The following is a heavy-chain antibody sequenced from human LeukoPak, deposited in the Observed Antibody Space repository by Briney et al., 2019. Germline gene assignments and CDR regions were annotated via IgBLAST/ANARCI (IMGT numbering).Heavy chain of an antibody. CDR2: INPSGGST. D-gene: IGHD3-10*01. CDR1: GYTFTSYY. V-gene: IGHV1-46*01. CDR3: ARDRGVYPFPPLDAFDI. J-gene: IGHJ3*02. Sequence: ASVKVSCKASGYTFTSYYMHWVRQAPGQGLEWMGIINPSGGSTSYAQKFQGRVTMTRDTSTSTVYMELSSLRSEDTAVYYCARDRGVYPFPPLDAFDIWGQGTMVTVSS.